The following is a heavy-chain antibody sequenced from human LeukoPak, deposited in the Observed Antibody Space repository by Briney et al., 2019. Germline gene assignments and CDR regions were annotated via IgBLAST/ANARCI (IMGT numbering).Heavy chain of an antibody. CDR1: GFTFSSYS. D-gene: IGHD1-26*01. J-gene: IGHJ4*02. CDR2: ISSSSSTI. CDR3: AKDSRHRIVGTTTFLDY. V-gene: IGHV3-48*01. Sequence: GGSLRLSCATSGFTFSSYSMNWVRQAPGKGLEWVSSISSSSSTIYYADSVKGRFTISRDNSRNTLYLQMNSLRAEDTAVYYCAKDSRHRIVGTTTFLDYWGQGTLVTVSS.